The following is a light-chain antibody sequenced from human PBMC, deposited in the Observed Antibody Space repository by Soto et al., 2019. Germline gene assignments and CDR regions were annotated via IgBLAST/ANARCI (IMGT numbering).Light chain of an antibody. CDR2: DVS. CDR3: QQYSGHSRT. V-gene: IGKV1-5*01. CDR1: QNVNIS. Sequence: DIPMTQSPSTLSASVGDRVTISCRASQNVNISLAWYQQKPGKAPDLLIYDVSHLESGVPVRFIGSGSGREFTLTISSLQPADFATYYCQQYSGHSRTFGQGTKVDTK. J-gene: IGKJ1*01.